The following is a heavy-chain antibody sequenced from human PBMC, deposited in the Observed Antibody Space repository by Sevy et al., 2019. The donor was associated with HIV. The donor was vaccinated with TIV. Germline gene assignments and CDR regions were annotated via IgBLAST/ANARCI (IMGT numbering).Heavy chain of an antibody. D-gene: IGHD2-15*01. CDR3: TRGGLGYCSGGSCYWIDP. Sequence: GGSLRLSCIGSGYTFGDYAMSWFRQAPGKGLEWVGLISSKTYGGTTEYATSVKGRFSISRDDSKRIAYLQMNSLKTEDTAVYYCTRGGLGYCSGGSCYWIDPWGQGTLVTVSS. J-gene: IGHJ5*02. CDR1: GYTFGDYA. CDR2: ISSKTYGGTT. V-gene: IGHV3-49*03.